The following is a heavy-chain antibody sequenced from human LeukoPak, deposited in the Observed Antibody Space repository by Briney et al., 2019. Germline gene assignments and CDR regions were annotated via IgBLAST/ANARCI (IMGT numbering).Heavy chain of an antibody. CDR2: IAHDGSQT. D-gene: IGHD1-26*01. V-gene: IGHV3-30*04. CDR3: AKDGGSNSYWYFDL. J-gene: IGHJ2*01. CDR1: RFIFSNYV. Sequence: GGSLRLSCAASRFIFSNYVMHWARQAPGKGLEWVAVIAHDGSQTYYSDSVKGRFTISRDNSKNTLYLQMSSLRAEDTAVYFCAKDGGSNSYWYFDLWGRGTLVTVSS.